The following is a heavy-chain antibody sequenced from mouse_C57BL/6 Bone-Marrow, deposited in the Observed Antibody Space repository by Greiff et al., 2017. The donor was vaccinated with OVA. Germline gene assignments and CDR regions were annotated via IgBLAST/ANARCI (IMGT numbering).Heavy chain of an antibody. CDR3: AMDLYYGSRYWYFDV. J-gene: IGHJ1*03. CDR1: GYTFTSYW. Sequence: QVQLQQPGAELVKPGASVKLSCKASGYTFTSYWMHWVQQRPGRGLEWIGRIDPNSGGTKYNEKFKSKATLTVDKPSSTAYMQLSSLTSEDSAVYYCAMDLYYGSRYWYFDVWGTGTTVTVSS. CDR2: IDPNSGGT. V-gene: IGHV1-72*01. D-gene: IGHD1-1*01.